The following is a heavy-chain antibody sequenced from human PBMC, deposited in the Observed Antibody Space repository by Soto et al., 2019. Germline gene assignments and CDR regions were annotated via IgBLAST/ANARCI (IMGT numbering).Heavy chain of an antibody. D-gene: IGHD6-19*01. CDR3: ARVHYSSGWYRLYYYGMDV. CDR1: GYTFTSYG. Sequence: ASVKVSCKASGYTFTSYGISWVRQAPGQGLEWMGWISAYNGNTNYAQKFQGRVTITADESTSTAYMELSSLRSEDTAVYYCARVHYSSGWYRLYYYGMDVWGQGTTVTVSS. CDR2: ISAYNGNT. J-gene: IGHJ6*02. V-gene: IGHV1-18*01.